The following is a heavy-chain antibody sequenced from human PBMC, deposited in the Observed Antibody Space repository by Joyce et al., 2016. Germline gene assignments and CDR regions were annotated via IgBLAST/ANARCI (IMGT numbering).Heavy chain of an antibody. CDR2: INPNSGGT. D-gene: IGHD2-15*01. Sequence: QVQLVQSGAEVKKPGASVKVSCKASGYSFTGYNMHWVRQTPGQGLEWMGWINPNSGGTNYAQKFQGRGTVTRDTSISTAYMELSRLRSDDTAVYYCARDRGYCSGGSCRSPGDYYYGMDVWGQGTTVTVSS. J-gene: IGHJ6*02. CDR1: GYSFTGYN. CDR3: ARDRGYCSGGSCRSPGDYYYGMDV. V-gene: IGHV1-2*02.